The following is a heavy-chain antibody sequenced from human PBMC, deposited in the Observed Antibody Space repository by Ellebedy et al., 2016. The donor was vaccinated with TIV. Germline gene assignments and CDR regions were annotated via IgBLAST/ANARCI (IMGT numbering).Heavy chain of an antibody. D-gene: IGHD3-16*01. CDR2: IYSAGST. Sequence: GESLKISCVVSGFTVSANYMSWVRQAPGKGLEWVSIIYSAGSTYYADSVKGRFTISRDNSKSTLYLQMNSLRAEDTAVYYCARVDRGLAFDIWGQGTMVTVSP. CDR1: GFTVSANY. V-gene: IGHV3-53*01. CDR3: ARVDRGLAFDI. J-gene: IGHJ3*02.